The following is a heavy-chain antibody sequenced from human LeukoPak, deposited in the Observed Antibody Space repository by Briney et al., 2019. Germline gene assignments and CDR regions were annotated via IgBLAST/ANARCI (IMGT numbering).Heavy chain of an antibody. CDR3: ARDLDTAISDY. Sequence: SETLSLTCSVSGGSISGYYWNWIRQPAGKGLEWVGRIYTTGSTNYNPSLKSRVTISVDSSKNQFSLKLSSVTAADTAVYYCARDLDTAISDYWGQGTLVTVSS. CDR2: IYTTGST. D-gene: IGHD5-18*01. V-gene: IGHV4-4*07. J-gene: IGHJ4*02. CDR1: GGSISGYY.